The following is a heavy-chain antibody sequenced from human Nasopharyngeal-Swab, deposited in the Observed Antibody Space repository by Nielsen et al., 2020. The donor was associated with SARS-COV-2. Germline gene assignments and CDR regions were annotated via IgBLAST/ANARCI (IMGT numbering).Heavy chain of an antibody. CDR2: INPSGGST. D-gene: IGHD4-17*01. CDR3: AREGVGDYSNADYYYYGMDV. J-gene: IGHJ6*02. Sequence: WVRQAPGQGLEWMGIINPSGGSTSYAQKFQGRVTMTRDTSTSTVYMELSSLRSEDTAVYYCAREGVGDYSNADYYYYGMDVWGQGTTVTVSS. V-gene: IGHV1-46*01.